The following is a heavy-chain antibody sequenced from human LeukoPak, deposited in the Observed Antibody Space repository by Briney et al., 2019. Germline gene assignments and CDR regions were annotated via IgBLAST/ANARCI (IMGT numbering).Heavy chain of an antibody. V-gene: IGHV1-46*01. CDR3: ARAHYYGSGSYPSWFDP. CDR2: INPSGGST. Sequence: GASVKVSCKASGYTFTGYYMHWVRQAPGQGLEWMGIINPSGGSTSYAQKFQGRVTMTRDMSTSTVYMELSSLRSDDTAVYYCARAHYYGSGSYPSWFDPWGQGTLVTVSS. CDR1: GYTFTGYY. D-gene: IGHD3-10*01. J-gene: IGHJ5*02.